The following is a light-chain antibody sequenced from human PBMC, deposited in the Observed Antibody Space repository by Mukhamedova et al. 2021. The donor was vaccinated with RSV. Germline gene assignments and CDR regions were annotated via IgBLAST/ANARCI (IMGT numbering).Light chain of an antibody. CDR3: QHYNSYPVT. Sequence: WYQRRVHGKAPRLLIYETSSLNGGVPSRFSGNGSGTEFTLTISSLQRDDFATYYCQHYNSYPVTYGGGTKVEIK. CDR2: ETS. V-gene: IGKV1-5*03. J-gene: IGKJ4*01.